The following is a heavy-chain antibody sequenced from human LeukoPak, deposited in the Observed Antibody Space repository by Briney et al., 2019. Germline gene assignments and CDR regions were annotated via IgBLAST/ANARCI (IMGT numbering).Heavy chain of an antibody. Sequence: PSETLSLTCTVSGGSISSSSYYWGWIRQPPGKGLEWIGSIYYSGSTYYNPSLKSRVTISVDTSKNQFSLKLSSVTAADTAVYYCARHVQGKGAFDIWGQGTMVTVSS. J-gene: IGHJ3*02. CDR2: IYYSGST. CDR1: GGSISSSSYY. CDR3: ARHVQGKGAFDI. V-gene: IGHV4-39*01.